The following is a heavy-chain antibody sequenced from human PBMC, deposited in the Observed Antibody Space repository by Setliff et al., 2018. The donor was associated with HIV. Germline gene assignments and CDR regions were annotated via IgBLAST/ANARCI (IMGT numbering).Heavy chain of an antibody. J-gene: IGHJ1*01. Sequence: GGSLRLPCAASGFAFVGAEIHWVRQASGKGLEWVGRIRNKFNSLATQYGESLEGRFTISRDDSKNTAYLQMRSLKTDDTAVYFCATNVRVPGSSLDSWGPGSLVTVSS. V-gene: IGHV3-73*01. CDR3: ATNVRVPGSSLDS. D-gene: IGHD6-19*01. CDR1: GFAFVGAE. CDR2: IRNKFNSLAT.